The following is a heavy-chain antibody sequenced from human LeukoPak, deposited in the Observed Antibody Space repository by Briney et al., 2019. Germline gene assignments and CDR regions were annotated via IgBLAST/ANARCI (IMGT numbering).Heavy chain of an antibody. CDR1: GFTVSSNY. J-gene: IGHJ6*03. CDR2: ISGSGGTT. CDR3: AKGPRSSSWYIDYYYMDV. Sequence: PGGSLRLSCAASGFTVSSNYMSWVRQAPGKGLEWVSAISGSGGTTYYADSVKGRFTISRDNSKNTLYLQMNSLRAEDTAVYYCAKGPRSSSWYIDYYYMDVWGKGTTVTISS. D-gene: IGHD6-13*01. V-gene: IGHV3-23*01.